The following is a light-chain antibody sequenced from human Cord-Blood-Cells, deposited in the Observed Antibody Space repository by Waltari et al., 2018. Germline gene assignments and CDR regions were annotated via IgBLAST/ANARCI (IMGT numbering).Light chain of an antibody. CDR2: QDS. V-gene: IGLV3-1*01. CDR3: QAWDSSTVV. J-gene: IGLJ2*01. CDR1: KLGDKY. Sequence: SYALTQPPSVSVSPGQTASITRSGHKLGDKYACWYQQKPGQSPVLVIYQDSKRPSGIPERFSGSNSGNTATLTISGTQAMDEADYYCQAWDSSTVVFGGGTKLTVL.